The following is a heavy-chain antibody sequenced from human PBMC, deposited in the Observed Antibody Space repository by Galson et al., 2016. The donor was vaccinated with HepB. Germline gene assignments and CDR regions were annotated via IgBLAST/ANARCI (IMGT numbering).Heavy chain of an antibody. CDR1: GFTLSHYG. D-gene: IGHD3/OR15-3a*01. Sequence: SLRLSCAASGFTLSHYGTHWVRQTPGKGLEWVAGIYSDGRKKSYVDSVKGRFIVSRDVSENTMYLQMNSLRAEDTAVYFCARDMSFYCLDFRGQGTPVTVSS. J-gene: IGHJ4*02. CDR2: IYSDGRKK. CDR3: ARDMSFYCLDF. V-gene: IGHV3-33*01.